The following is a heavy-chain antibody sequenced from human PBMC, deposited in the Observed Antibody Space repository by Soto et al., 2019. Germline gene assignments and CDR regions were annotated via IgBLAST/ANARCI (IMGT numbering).Heavy chain of an antibody. CDR1: GGSISSGGYY. J-gene: IGHJ4*02. V-gene: IGHV4-31*03. D-gene: IGHD6-19*01. CDR2: IYYSGST. Sequence: NPSETLSLTCTVSGGSISSGGYYWSWIRQHPGKGLEWIGYIYYSGSTYYNPSLKSRVTISVDTSKNQFSLKLSSVTAADTAVYYCARDNIQGSGWFTDYWGQGTLVTVSS. CDR3: ARDNIQGSGWFTDY.